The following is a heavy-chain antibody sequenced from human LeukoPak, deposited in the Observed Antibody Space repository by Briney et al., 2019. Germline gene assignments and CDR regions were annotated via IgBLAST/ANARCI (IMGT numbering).Heavy chain of an antibody. Sequence: PGGSLRLSCSASGFTFSSYAMHWVRQAPGKGLEYVSAISSNGGSTYYADSVKGRFTISRDNSKNTLYLQMNSLRAEDTAVYYCAKGGTYYYGSGSSRAYYFDYWGQGTLVTVSS. CDR2: ISSNGGST. D-gene: IGHD3-10*01. V-gene: IGHV3-64*04. CDR3: AKGGTYYYGSGSSRAYYFDY. J-gene: IGHJ4*02. CDR1: GFTFSSYA.